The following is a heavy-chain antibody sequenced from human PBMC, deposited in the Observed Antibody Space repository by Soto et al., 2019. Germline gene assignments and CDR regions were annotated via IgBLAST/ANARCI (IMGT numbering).Heavy chain of an antibody. CDR1: GFIVSSAW. CDR3: TSAPRMALTEKAPRS. J-gene: IGHJ5*02. V-gene: IGHV3-15*07. CDR2: IKSKIDGGTT. D-gene: IGHD2-21*02. Sequence: VQLVESGGGLVKPGGSLRLSCTVSGFIVSSAWMNWVRQAPGKGLEWVGRIKSKIDGGTTDYAAPVQGRFTISLEDPKNMFHLQMESLRTEDTRVYYCTSAPRMALTEKAPRSWGQGTLVTVSS.